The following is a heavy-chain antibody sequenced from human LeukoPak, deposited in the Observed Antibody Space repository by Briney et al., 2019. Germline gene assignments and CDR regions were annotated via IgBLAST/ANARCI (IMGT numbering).Heavy chain of an antibody. CDR1: GFTFSSYW. CDR3: ARVIVGATGSFDY. J-gene: IGHJ4*02. CDR2: IKQDGSEK. V-gene: IGHV3-7*01. Sequence: GGSLRLSCAASGFTFSSYWMSWVRQAPGKGLEWVANIKQDGSEKYYVDSVKGRFTISRDNAKNSLYLQMNSLRAEDTAVYYCARVIVGATGSFDYWGQGTLVTVSS. D-gene: IGHD1-26*01.